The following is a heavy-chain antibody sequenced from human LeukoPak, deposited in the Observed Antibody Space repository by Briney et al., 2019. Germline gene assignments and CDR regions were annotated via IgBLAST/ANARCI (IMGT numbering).Heavy chain of an antibody. J-gene: IGHJ4*02. CDR1: GFTVSSNY. Sequence: GGSLRLSCAASGFTVSSNYMSWVRQAPGKGLEWVSSISSDSSYIFYADSVKGRFTISRDNAKGSLYLQLNSLRAEDTAVYYCARAGFVVVTAQARPLDYWGQGSLVTVSS. CDR3: ARAGFVVVTAQARPLDY. D-gene: IGHD2-21*02. CDR2: ISSDSSYI. V-gene: IGHV3-21*06.